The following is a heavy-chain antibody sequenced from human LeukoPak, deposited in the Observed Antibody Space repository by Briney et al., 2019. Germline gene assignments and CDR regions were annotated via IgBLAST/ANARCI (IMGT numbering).Heavy chain of an antibody. J-gene: IGHJ6*03. D-gene: IGHD5-18*01. CDR2: ISAYNGNT. CDR3: ARGLAGEASWIQLRLYYYYYMDV. Sequence: GASVKVSCKASGYSFSSHGISWVRQAPGQGLEWMGWISAYNGNTNYAQKLQGRVTMTTDTSTSTAYMELRSLRSEDTAVYYCARGLAGEASWIQLRLYYYYYMDVWGKGTTVTVSS. V-gene: IGHV1-18*01. CDR1: GYSFSSHG.